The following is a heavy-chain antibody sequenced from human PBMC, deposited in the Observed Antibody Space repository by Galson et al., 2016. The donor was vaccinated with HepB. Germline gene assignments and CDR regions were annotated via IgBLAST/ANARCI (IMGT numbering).Heavy chain of an antibody. Sequence: SVKVSCKASGYTFTSYIMHWVRQAPGQRLEWMGWINAGNGNTKYSQKFQPSVTITRDTSASTAYMELSSLRSEDTAVFYCATIAGATTYWGQVPLVTVSS. V-gene: IGHV1-3*01. CDR2: INAGNGNT. CDR3: ATIAGATTY. D-gene: IGHD1-26*01. J-gene: IGHJ4*02. CDR1: GYTFTSYI.